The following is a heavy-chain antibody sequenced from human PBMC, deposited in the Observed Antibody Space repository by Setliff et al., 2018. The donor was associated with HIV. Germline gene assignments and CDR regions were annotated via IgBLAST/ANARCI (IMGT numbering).Heavy chain of an antibody. CDR1: GFTLSTHA. CDR2: IKWNGGST. V-gene: IGHV3-20*04. D-gene: IGHD2-21*02. CDR3: SKGHPDGDPYYFDY. J-gene: IGHJ4*02. Sequence: GSLRLSCAASGFTLSTHAMSWVRQAPGKGLEWVSGIKWNGGSTGYADSVGGRFTISRDNSKNSLYLQMNSLRTEDTALYYCSKGHPDGDPYYFDYWGQGTLVTVSS.